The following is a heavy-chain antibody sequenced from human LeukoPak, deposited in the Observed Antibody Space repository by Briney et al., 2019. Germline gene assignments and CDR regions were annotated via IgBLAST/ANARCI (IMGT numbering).Heavy chain of an antibody. J-gene: IGHJ4*02. D-gene: IGHD2-21*02. V-gene: IGHV3-23*01. CDR1: GFTFSTYA. CDR2: LSRRGGGT. CDR3: AKPNTPLIVVLTAAFDF. Sequence: GGSLRLSCAASGFTFSTYAMSGVRQAPGKGLEGVSALSRRGGGTYYADSVKGRFTISRDNSRNTLYLQMNRLRAEHTAVYYCAKPNTPLIVVLTAAFDFWGQGSLVTVSS.